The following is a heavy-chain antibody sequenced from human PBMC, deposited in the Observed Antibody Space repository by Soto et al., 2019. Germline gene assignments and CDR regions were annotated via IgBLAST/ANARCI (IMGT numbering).Heavy chain of an antibody. CDR2: IYYSGST. D-gene: IGHD5-12*01. CDR3: ARQSGFGWFDP. CDR1: GGSISSYY. J-gene: IGHJ5*02. Sequence: QVQLQESGPGLVKPSETLSLTCTVSGGSISSYYWSWIRQPPGKGLEWIGYIYYSGSTNYNPSLTSRVTISVDTAKNPYPLELSSVTAADTAVYYCARQSGFGWFDPWGQGTLVTVSS. V-gene: IGHV4-59*08.